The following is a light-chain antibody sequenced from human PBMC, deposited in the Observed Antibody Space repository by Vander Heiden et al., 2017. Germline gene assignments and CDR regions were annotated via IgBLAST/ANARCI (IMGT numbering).Light chain of an antibody. CDR1: QSVLYSSNNKNY. J-gene: IGKJ1*01. CDR3: QQYYSIPRT. CDR2: WAS. V-gene: IGKV4-1*01. Sequence: DIGMTQSPDYLAVSLGERATINCKSSQSVLYSSNNKNYLAWYQQKPGQPPKLLIYWASTRESGVPDRFSGSGSGTDFTLTISSLQAEDVAVYYCQQYYSIPRTFGQGTKVEIK.